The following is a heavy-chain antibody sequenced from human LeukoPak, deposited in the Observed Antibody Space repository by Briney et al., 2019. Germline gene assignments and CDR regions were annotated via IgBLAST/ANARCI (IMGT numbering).Heavy chain of an antibody. V-gene: IGHV4-34*01. CDR2: INHSGST. CDR3: ARAHYDFWSGYQPIAAYFDY. J-gene: IGHJ4*02. CDR1: GGSFSGYY. Sequence: PSETLSLTCAVYGGSFSGYYWSRIRQPPGKGLEWIGEINHSGSTNYNPSLKSRVTISVDTSKNQFSLKLSSVTAADTAVYYCARAHYDFWSGYQPIAAYFDYWGQGTLVTVSS. D-gene: IGHD3-3*01.